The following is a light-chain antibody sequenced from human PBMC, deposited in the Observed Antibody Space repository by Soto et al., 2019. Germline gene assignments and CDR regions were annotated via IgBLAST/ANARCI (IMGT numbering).Light chain of an antibody. J-gene: IGLJ3*02. CDR3: AAWDDSLNGPL. CDR2: FDD. CDR1: SSNIGNNA. V-gene: IGLV1-36*01. Sequence: QLVLTQPPSVSAAPRQRVTISCSGSSSNIGNNAVNWYQHVPGKAPKLLIHFDDRVPSGTPDRFSGSKSGTSASLVISGLQSEDEADYYCAAWDDSLNGPLFGGGTKVTVL.